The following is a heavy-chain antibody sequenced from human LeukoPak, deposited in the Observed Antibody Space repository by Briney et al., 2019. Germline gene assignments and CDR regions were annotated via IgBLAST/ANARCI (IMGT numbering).Heavy chain of an antibody. D-gene: IGHD3/OR15-3a*01. Sequence: GGSLRLSCAASGFTFSDYWMHWVCQAPGKGLVWVSRIKSDGSSTSYADSVKGRFTITRDSAKNTLYLQMNSLRAEDTAVYYCARGTGNYYGYWGQGTLVTVS. CDR1: GFTFSDYW. CDR3: ARGTGNYYGY. V-gene: IGHV3-74*01. CDR2: IKSDGSST. J-gene: IGHJ4*02.